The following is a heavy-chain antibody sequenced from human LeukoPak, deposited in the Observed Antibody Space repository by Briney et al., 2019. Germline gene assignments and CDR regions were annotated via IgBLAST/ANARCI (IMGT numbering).Heavy chain of an antibody. CDR3: ARDGKAYDY. Sequence: GASVKVSCKASGYTFINHYMHWVRQAPGQGLEWMGIINPSGGSTSYAQKFQGRVTMTRDTSTSTVYMELSSLRSEDTAVYYCARDGKAYDYWGQGTLVTVSS. V-gene: IGHV1-46*01. CDR2: INPSGGST. J-gene: IGHJ4*02. CDR1: GYTFINHY. D-gene: IGHD1-26*01.